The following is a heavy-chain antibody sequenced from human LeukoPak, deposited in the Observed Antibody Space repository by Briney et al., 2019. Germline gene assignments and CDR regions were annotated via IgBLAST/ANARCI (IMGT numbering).Heavy chain of an antibody. D-gene: IGHD2-15*01. V-gene: IGHV3-64*01. J-gene: IGHJ4*02. Sequence: GGSLRLSCAASGFTFSSYAMHWVRQAPGKGLEYVSAISSNGGSTYYANSVKGRFTISRVNSKNTLYLQMGSLRAEDMAVYYCARGAYCSGGSCYFDYWGQGTLVTVSS. CDR3: ARGAYCSGGSCYFDY. CDR2: ISSNGGST. CDR1: GFTFSSYA.